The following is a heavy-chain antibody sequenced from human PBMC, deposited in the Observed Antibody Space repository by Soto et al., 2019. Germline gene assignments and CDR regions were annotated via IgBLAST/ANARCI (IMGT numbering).Heavy chain of an antibody. J-gene: IGHJ6*02. CDR2: INPNSGGT. Sequence: GSSMKVSCPASGYTFTGYYMHWVRQAPGQGLEWMGWINPNSGGTNYAQKFQGRVTMTRDTSISTAYMELSRLRSDDTAVYYCARDESTSSAGGHCCYYGVDFWGQGTTVTVSS. D-gene: IGHD2-15*01. CDR3: ARDESTSSAGGHCCYYGVDF. CDR1: GYTFTGYY. V-gene: IGHV1-2*02.